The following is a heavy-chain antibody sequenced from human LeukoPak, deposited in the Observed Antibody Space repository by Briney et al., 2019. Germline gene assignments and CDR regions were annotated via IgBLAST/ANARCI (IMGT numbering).Heavy chain of an antibody. V-gene: IGHV1-2*02. CDR3: ARGERITIFGVVSKYYFDY. CDR2: INPNSGGT. CDR1: GYTFTGYY. Sequence: GASVKVSCKASGYTFTGYYMHWVRQAPGQGLEWMGWINPNSGGTNYAQKFQGRVTMTRDTPISTAYMELSRLRSEDTAVYYCARGERITIFGVVSKYYFDYWGQGTLVTVSS. D-gene: IGHD3-3*01. J-gene: IGHJ4*02.